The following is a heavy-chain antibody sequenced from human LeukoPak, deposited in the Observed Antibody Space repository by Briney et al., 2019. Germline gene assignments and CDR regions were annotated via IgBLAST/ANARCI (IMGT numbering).Heavy chain of an antibody. CDR2: IYHSGST. CDR3: GASYYF. Sequence: PSETLSLTCTVSGGSISSNWWSWVRQPPGKGLEWIGEIYHSGSTNYNPSLKSRVTISVDKSKNQFSLKLSSVTAADTAVYYCGASYYFWGQGTLVTVSS. J-gene: IGHJ4*02. D-gene: IGHD1-26*01. V-gene: IGHV4-4*02. CDR1: GGSISSNW.